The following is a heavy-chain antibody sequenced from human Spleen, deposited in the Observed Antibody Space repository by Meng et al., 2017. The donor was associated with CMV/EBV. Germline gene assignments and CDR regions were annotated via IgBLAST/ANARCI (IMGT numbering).Heavy chain of an antibody. CDR1: GGTFSSYA. CDR2: IIPIFGTA. J-gene: IGHJ4*02. Sequence: SVKVSCKASGGTFSSYAISWVRQAPGQGLEWMGGIIPIFGTANYAQKFQGRVTITTDESTSTAYMELSSLRSEDTAVYYCARVGGGIRYYDFWSGYWGYFDYWGQGTLVTVSS. V-gene: IGHV1-69*05. CDR3: ARVGGGIRYYDFWSGYWGYFDY. D-gene: IGHD3-3*01.